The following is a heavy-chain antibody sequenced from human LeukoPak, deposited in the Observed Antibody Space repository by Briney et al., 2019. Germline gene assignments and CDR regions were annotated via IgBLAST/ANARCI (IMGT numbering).Heavy chain of an antibody. CDR1: GSTFTNYG. CDR2: ISAYNGNT. D-gene: IGHD1-14*01. J-gene: IGHJ6*02. CDR3: ARAEPMGPQSPYGMDV. Sequence: GASVKVSCKASGSTFTNYGISWVRQAPGQGLEWMGWISAYNGNTNYAQKLQGRVTMTTDTSTSTAYMELRSLRSDDTAVYYCARAEPMGPQSPYGMDVWGQGTTVTVSS. V-gene: IGHV1-18*01.